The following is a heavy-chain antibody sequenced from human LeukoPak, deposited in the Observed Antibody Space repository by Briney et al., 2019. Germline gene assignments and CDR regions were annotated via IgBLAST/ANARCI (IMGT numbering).Heavy chain of an antibody. CDR2: ISGSGGGT. CDR3: AKRGVVIRVILVGFHKETYYFDS. D-gene: IGHD3-22*01. Sequence: GGSLRLSCAVSGITLSNYGMSWVRQAPGKGLEWVAGISGSGGGTNYADSVKGRFTISRDNPKNTLYLQMNSLGAEDTAVYFCAKRGVVIRVILVGFHKETYYFDSWGQGALVTVSS. J-gene: IGHJ4*02. V-gene: IGHV3-23*01. CDR1: GITLSNYG.